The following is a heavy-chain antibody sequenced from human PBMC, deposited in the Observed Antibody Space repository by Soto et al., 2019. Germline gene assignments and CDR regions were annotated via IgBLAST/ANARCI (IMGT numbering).Heavy chain of an antibody. CDR3: ARDRGIGYNWNSHLETPFDY. CDR1: GYTFTSYD. J-gene: IGHJ4*02. V-gene: IGHV1-8*01. Sequence: ASVKVSCKASGYTFTSYDVNWVRQATGRGLEWMGWMNPNSGNTGYAQKFQGRVTMTRNTSTSTAYMELSSLRSEDTAVYYCARDRGIGYNWNSHLETPFDYWGQGTLVTVSS. D-gene: IGHD1-7*01. CDR2: MNPNSGNT.